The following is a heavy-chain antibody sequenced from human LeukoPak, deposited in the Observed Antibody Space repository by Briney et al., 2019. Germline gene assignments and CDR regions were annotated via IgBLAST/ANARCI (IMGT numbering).Heavy chain of an antibody. Sequence: SVKVSCKASGGTFSSYTISWVRQAPGQGLEWMGRIIPTLGIANYAQKFQGRVTITADKSTSTAYMELSSLRSEDTAVYYCARADCSSTSCYHYFDYWGQGTLVTVSS. V-gene: IGHV1-69*02. D-gene: IGHD2-2*01. CDR3: ARADCSSTSCYHYFDY. CDR1: GGTFSSYT. J-gene: IGHJ4*02. CDR2: IIPTLGIA.